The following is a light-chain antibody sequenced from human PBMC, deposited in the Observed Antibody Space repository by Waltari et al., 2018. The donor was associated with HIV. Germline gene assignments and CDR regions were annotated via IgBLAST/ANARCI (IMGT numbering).Light chain of an antibody. Sequence: QSVLTLPPSASGALGQRLPIFLSGGSPHIGGNYVSWYQQLPGTAPKLLISSNIQRRSGVPDRFSASKSGTSASLAISGLQSEDEADYYCGSWDDSLNGHVVFGGGTKLTVL. V-gene: IGLV1-44*01. CDR3: GSWDDSLNGHVV. CDR1: SPHIGGNY. J-gene: IGLJ2*01. CDR2: SNI.